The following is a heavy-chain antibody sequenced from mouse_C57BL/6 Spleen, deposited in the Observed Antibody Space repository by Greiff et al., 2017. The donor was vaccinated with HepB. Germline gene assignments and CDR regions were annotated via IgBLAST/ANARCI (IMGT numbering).Heavy chain of an antibody. J-gene: IGHJ1*03. CDR1: GYTFTSYW. V-gene: IGHV1-61*01. CDR3: ARERTTVVAHWYFDV. D-gene: IGHD1-1*01. CDR2: IYPSDSET. Sequence: VQLQQPGAELVRPGSSVKLSCKASGYTFTSYWMDWVKQRPGQGLELIGNIYPSDSETHYNQKFKDKATLTVDKSSSTAYMQLSSLTSEDSAVYYCARERTTVVAHWYFDVWGTGTTVTVSS.